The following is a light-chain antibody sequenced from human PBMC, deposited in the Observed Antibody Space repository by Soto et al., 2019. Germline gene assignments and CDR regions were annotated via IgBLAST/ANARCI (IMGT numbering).Light chain of an antibody. V-gene: IGLV2-23*02. CDR3: SLYASTNPFM. CDR2: EAT. J-gene: IGLJ3*02. Sequence: QSALTQPASVSGSPGQSITISCTGTSSDIGRYNLVSWYQQHPGKPPKLMIYEATKRPSGVSNRFSGAKSGNTASLTISGLQAEDEADYYCSLYASTNPFMFGGGTKLTVL. CDR1: SSDIGRYNL.